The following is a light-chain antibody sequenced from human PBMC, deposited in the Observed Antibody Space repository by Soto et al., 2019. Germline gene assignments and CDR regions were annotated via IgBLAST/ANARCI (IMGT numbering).Light chain of an antibody. CDR3: AAWDDSLNGPV. CDR1: SNIGNNY. V-gene: IGLV1-51*01. Sequence: QSVLTQPPSVSAAPGQKVTLSCSGTSNIGNNYISWYQQLPGTAPKLLIYENNKRPSGIPDRFSGSKSGTSASLAISGLQSEDEADYYCAAWDDSLNGPVFGGGTKVTVL. J-gene: IGLJ3*02. CDR2: ENN.